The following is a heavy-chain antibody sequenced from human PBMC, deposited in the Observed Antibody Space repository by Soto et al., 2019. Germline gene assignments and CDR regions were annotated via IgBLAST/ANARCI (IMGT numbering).Heavy chain of an antibody. D-gene: IGHD6-6*01. CDR2: ISGRDDST. Sequence: PGGSLRLSCVASGFSFSSYAMSWVRQAPGKGLEWVSVISGRDDSTYYADSVKGRFTISRDNSKNTLYLQMNSLRAEDTAVYYCTTGSSSESNYYYYYGMDVWGQGTTITV. V-gene: IGHV3-23*01. J-gene: IGHJ6*02. CDR3: TTGSSSESNYYYYYGMDV. CDR1: GFSFSSYA.